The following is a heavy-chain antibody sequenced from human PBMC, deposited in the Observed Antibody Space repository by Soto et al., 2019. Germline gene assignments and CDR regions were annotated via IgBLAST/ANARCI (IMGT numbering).Heavy chain of an antibody. CDR2: ISGSGGST. V-gene: IGHV3-23*01. CDR1: GFTFSSYA. CDR3: AKDXXCSXTSCISDV. D-gene: IGHD2-2*01. Sequence: EVQLLESGGGLVQPGGSLRLSCAASGFTFSSYAVSWVRQAPGKGLXWVSAISGSGGSTYYADSVKGRFTISRDNSKNTLYLQMNSLRAEDTAVYYCAKDXXCSXTSCISDVWGQGTTVTVSS. J-gene: IGHJ6*02.